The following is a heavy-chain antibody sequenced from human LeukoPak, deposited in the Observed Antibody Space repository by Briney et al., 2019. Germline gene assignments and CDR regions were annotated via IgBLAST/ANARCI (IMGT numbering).Heavy chain of an antibody. Sequence: SETLSLTCTVSGGSISSGGHSWSWIRQPPGKGLEWIGYIYHSGSGSTYYNPSLKSRVTISIDKSKNQFSLKLSSVTAADTAVYYCAREATIFGVLLRGLDHYGMDVWGQGTTVTVSS. CDR3: AREATIFGVLLRGLDHYGMDV. J-gene: IGHJ6*02. CDR1: GGSISSGGHS. D-gene: IGHD3-3*01. V-gene: IGHV4-30-2*01. CDR2: IYHSGSGST.